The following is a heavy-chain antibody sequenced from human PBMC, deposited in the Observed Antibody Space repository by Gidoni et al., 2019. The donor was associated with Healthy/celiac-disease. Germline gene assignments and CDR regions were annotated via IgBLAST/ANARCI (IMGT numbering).Heavy chain of an antibody. Sequence: QVQLVESGGGVVQPGRSLRLSCAAYGFTFSSYGMHCVRQAPGKGLEWVAVISYDGSNKYYADSVKGRFTISRDNSKNTLYLQMNSLRAEDTAVYYCAKPDDCGGDCYLAGFDYWGQGTLVTVSS. D-gene: IGHD2-21*01. CDR1: GFTFSSYG. V-gene: IGHV3-30*18. J-gene: IGHJ4*02. CDR2: ISYDGSNK. CDR3: AKPDDCGGDCYLAGFDY.